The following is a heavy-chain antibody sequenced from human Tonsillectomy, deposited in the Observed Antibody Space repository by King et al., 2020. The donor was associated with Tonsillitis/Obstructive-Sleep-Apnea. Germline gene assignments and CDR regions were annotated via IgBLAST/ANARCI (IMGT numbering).Heavy chain of an antibody. CDR1: GGSISSYY. Sequence: QLQESGPGLVKPSETLSLTCTVSGGSISSYYWSWIRQPPGKGLEWSGHIYYSGSTNYNPSLKSRVTISVDTSKNQFSLKLSSVTAADTAVYYCARGVYYDFWSGPVSDYWGQGTLVTVSS. J-gene: IGHJ4*02. V-gene: IGHV4-59*01. CDR3: ARGVYYDFWSGPVSDY. D-gene: IGHD3-3*01. CDR2: IYYSGST.